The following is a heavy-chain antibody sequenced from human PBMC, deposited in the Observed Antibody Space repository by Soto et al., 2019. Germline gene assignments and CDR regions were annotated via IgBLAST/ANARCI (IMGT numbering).Heavy chain of an antibody. Sequence: QVQLQESGPRLVKPSETLSLTCTVSGAPITTTKWWAWVRLPPGKGLEWIGELSRGDERSSNPSLEGRFTMSLDKSNNHFSLKLTSVTAADTAIYYCATQTISYTWGVWGRGTSVTVSS. V-gene: IGHV4-4*02. CDR3: ATQTISYTWGV. J-gene: IGHJ6*02. CDR1: GAPITTTKW. CDR2: LSRGDER. D-gene: IGHD3-16*01.